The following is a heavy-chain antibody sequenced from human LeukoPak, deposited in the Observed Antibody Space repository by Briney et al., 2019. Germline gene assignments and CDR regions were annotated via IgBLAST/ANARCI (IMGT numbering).Heavy chain of an antibody. Sequence: ASVKVSCKASGGTFSSYAISWVRQAPGQGLEWMGRISPIIGITNYAQKFHGRITITADKSTSTAYMELSSLKSEDTAVYYCAHTPEKTYCSGGSCPIGYWGQGTMVTVSS. CDR3: AHTPEKTYCSGGSCPIGY. V-gene: IGHV1-69*04. D-gene: IGHD2-15*01. J-gene: IGHJ4*02. CDR1: GGTFSSYA. CDR2: ISPIIGIT.